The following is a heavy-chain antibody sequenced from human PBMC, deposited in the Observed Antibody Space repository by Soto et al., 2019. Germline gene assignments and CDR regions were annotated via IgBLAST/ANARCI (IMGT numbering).Heavy chain of an antibody. D-gene: IGHD3-10*01. Sequence: PSQTLSLTCAISGDSVSTNSATWDWIRQSPSRGLEWLGRTYYRSNWYTDYAVSVKGRITISPDTSNNQLSLQLNSVTPDDTAIYYCAKDRLWFGRTTEDSWGQGVLVTSPQ. CDR2: TYYRSNWYT. CDR3: AKDRLWFGRTTEDS. J-gene: IGHJ4*02. V-gene: IGHV6-1*01. CDR1: GDSVSTNSAT.